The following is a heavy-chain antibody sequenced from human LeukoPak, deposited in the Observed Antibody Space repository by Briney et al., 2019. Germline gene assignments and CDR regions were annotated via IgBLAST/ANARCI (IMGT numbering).Heavy chain of an antibody. D-gene: IGHD6-13*01. V-gene: IGHV4-59*01. CDR1: GGSFSGYY. CDR3: ASIAAARPSYYYYYMDV. CDR2: IYYSGST. Sequence: SETLSLTCAVHGGSFSGYYWTWIRQPPGKGLEWIGYIYYSGSTNYNPSLKSRVTISVDTSKNQFSLKLSSVAAADTAVYYCASIAAARPSYYYYYMDVWGKGTTVTVSS. J-gene: IGHJ6*03.